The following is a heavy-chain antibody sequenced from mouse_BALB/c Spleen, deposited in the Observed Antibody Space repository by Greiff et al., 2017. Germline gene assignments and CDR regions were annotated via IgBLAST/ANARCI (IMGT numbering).Heavy chain of an antibody. Sequence: EVQLQESGAELVKPGASVKLSCTASGFNIKDTYMHWVKQRPEQGLEWIGRIDPANGNTKYDPKFQGKATITADTSSNTAYLQLSSLTSEDTAVYYCASTGATVVDYYAMDYWGQGTSVTVSS. CDR2: IDPANGNT. CDR3: ASTGATVVDYYAMDY. V-gene: IGHV14-3*02. CDR1: GFNIKDTY. J-gene: IGHJ4*01. D-gene: IGHD1-1*01.